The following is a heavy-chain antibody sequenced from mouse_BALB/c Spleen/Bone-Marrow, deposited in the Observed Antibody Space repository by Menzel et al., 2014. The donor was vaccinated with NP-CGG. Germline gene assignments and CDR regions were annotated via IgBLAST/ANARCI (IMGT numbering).Heavy chain of an antibody. V-gene: IGHV1-54*01. Sequence: VQLVESGDELVRPGTSVKVSCKASGYAFTNYLIEWFKQRPGQGLEWIGRINPGIGGTTYNAKFKGKATLTADESSTTAYMQLSSLTSDDSAVYFCARFTRDYWGQGTTLTVSS. CDR3: ARFTRDY. J-gene: IGHJ2*01. CDR2: INPGIGGT. CDR1: GYAFTNYL.